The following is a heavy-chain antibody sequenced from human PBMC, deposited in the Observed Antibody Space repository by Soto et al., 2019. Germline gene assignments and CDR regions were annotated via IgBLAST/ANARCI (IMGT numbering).Heavy chain of an antibody. CDR3: ARQLDYGDLYYFDY. CDR2: IYHSGST. Sequence: SETLSLTCAVSSGSISSSNWWSWVRQPPGKGLEWIGEIYHSGSTNYNPSLKSRVTISVDKSKNQFSLKLSSVTAADTAVYYCARQLDYGDLYYFDYWGQGTLVTVSS. V-gene: IGHV4-4*02. J-gene: IGHJ4*02. CDR1: SGSISSSNW. D-gene: IGHD4-17*01.